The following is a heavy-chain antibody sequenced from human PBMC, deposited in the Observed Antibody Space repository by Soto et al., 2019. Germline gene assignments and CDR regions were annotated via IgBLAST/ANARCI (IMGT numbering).Heavy chain of an antibody. V-gene: IGHV4-30-2*01. D-gene: IGHD6-6*01. CDR1: GGSNSSGGYS. CDR2: IYHSGST. J-gene: IGHJ4*02. Sequence: QLQLQESGSGLVKPSQTLSLTCAVSGGSNSSGGYSWSWIRQPPGKGLEWIGYIYHSGSTYYNPSLKSRVTISVDRSKNQFSLKLSSVTAADTAVYYCARGEYSSSSGGFDYWGQGTLVTVSS. CDR3: ARGEYSSSSGGFDY.